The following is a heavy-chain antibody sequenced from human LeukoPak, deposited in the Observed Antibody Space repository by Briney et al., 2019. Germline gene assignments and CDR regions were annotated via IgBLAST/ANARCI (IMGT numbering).Heavy chain of an antibody. CDR1: GYSFTSYG. V-gene: IGHV1-46*01. CDR2: INPSGGST. Sequence: GASVKVSCKASGYSFTSYGITWVRQAPGQGREWMGIINPSGGSTSYAQKFQGRVTMTRDMSTSTVYMELSSLRSEDTAVYYCARESPTYYYDSSGYYPCVWGQGTLVTVSS. CDR3: ARESPTYYYDSSGYYPCV. D-gene: IGHD3-22*01. J-gene: IGHJ4*02.